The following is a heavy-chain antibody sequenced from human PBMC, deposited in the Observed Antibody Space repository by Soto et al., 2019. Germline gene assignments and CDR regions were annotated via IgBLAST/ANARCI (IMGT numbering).Heavy chain of an antibody. V-gene: IGHV3-23*01. J-gene: IGHJ4*02. CDR2: ISATGDNT. D-gene: IGHD6-6*01. Sequence: EVQLLESGGGLVQPGGSLRLSCAASGFTFSSYAMTWVHQAPGKGLEWVSAISATGDNTYYADSVKGRFTISRDSSKNTLSLQMHSLRAEDTALYYCAKGAVATRRLPGANDYWGQGTLVTVSS. CDR3: AKGAVATRRLPGANDY. CDR1: GFTFSSYA.